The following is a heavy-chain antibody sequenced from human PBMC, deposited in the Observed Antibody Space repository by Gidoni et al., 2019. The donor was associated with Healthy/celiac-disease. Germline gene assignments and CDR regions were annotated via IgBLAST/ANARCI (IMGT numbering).Heavy chain of an antibody. D-gene: IGHD3-3*01. V-gene: IGHV4-61*02. Sequence: QVQLQESGPGLVKPSQTLSLTCTVSGGSISSGSYYWSWIRQPAGKGLEWIGRIYTSGSTNYNPSFKSRVTISVDTSKNQFSLKLSSVTAADTAVYYCARETYYDFWSGYYSSYWGQGTLVTVSS. J-gene: IGHJ4*02. CDR1: GGSISSGSYY. CDR2: IYTSGST. CDR3: ARETYYDFWSGYYSSY.